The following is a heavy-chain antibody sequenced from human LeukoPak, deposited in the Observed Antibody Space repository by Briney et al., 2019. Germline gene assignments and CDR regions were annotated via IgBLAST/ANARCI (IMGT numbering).Heavy chain of an antibody. D-gene: IGHD1-14*01. CDR3: ARHFMYNVHCAGC. CDR1: GFIFSSYW. CDR2: INTDGSSR. Sequence: GGSLRLSCAASGFIFSSYWRHWVRHAPGKGLVWVSRINTDGSSRRYADSVKGRFTISRDNAKNTLYLQMNSLSAADTAVYYCARHFMYNVHCAGCWGQGPLVTVSS. J-gene: IGHJ4*02. V-gene: IGHV3-74*01.